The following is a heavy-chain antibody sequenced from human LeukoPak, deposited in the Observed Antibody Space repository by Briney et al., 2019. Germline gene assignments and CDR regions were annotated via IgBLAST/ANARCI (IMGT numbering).Heavy chain of an antibody. J-gene: IGHJ4*02. V-gene: IGHV2-70*11. Sequence: ESGPTLVNPTQTLTLTCTFSGFSLSTSGMCVSWIRQPPGKALEWLARIDWDGDKYYNTSLKTRLTISKDTSKNQVVLTMANMDPVDTATYYCARIRGSRYYSDYWGQGTLVTVSS. CDR1: GFSLSTSGMC. D-gene: IGHD6-13*01. CDR2: IDWDGDK. CDR3: ARIRGSRYYSDY.